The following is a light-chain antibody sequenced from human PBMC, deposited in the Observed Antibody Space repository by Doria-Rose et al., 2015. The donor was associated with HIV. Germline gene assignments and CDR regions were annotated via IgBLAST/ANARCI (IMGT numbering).Light chain of an antibody. CDR1: SGSIASNY. J-gene: IGLJ3*02. CDR2: EDN. Sequence: TRSSGSIASNYVPWSPQRPGSSPTTVIYEDNRRPSGVPDRFSGSIDSSSNSASLTIPGLKTEDEADYYCQSYDSSTWVFGGGTKLTVL. CDR3: QSYDSSTWV. V-gene: IGLV6-57*01.